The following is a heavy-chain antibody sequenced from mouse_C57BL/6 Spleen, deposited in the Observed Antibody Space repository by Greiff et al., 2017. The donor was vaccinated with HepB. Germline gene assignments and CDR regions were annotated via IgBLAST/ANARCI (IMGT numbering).Heavy chain of an antibody. CDR1: GFTFSSYA. J-gene: IGHJ4*01. Sequence: EVKLVESGEGLVKPGGSLKLSCAASGFTFSSYAMSWVRQTPEKRLEWVAYISSGGDYIYYADTLKGRFTISRDNARNTLYLQMSSLKSEDTAMYYCTREDGYSYAMDYWGQGTSVTVSS. D-gene: IGHD2-3*01. V-gene: IGHV5-9-1*02. CDR2: ISSGGDYI. CDR3: TREDGYSYAMDY.